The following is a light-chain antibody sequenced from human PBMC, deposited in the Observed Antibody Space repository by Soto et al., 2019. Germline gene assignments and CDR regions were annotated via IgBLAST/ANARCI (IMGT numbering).Light chain of an antibody. CDR3: NSYVGSNNYV. J-gene: IGLJ1*01. Sequence: QSVLTQPPSASGSPGQSVTISCLGTASDIGRYNYVSWYQHHPGKAPKLIIYEVTKRPSGVPDRFSGSKSGNTASLTVSGLQADDEADYYCNSYVGSNNYVFGTGTKVTVL. CDR2: EVT. V-gene: IGLV2-8*01. CDR1: ASDIGRYNY.